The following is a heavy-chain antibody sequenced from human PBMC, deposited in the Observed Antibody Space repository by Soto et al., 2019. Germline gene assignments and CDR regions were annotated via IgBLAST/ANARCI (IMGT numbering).Heavy chain of an antibody. CDR2: IPPHSGGT. D-gene: IGHD3-3*01. CDR1: GYTLTRYY. Sequence: XPVKVSSPASGYTLTRYYIHWVRQAPGQGLEGMGWIPPHSGGTNYAQKFQGWVTMTRDTSISTAYMELSRLGSDDTAVYYCARNLTNDYYYYGMDVWGQGTTVTVSS. V-gene: IGHV1-2*04. CDR3: ARNLTNDYYYYGMDV. J-gene: IGHJ6*02.